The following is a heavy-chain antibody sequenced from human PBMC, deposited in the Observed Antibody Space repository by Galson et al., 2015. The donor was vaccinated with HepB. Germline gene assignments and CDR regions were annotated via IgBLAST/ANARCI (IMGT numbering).Heavy chain of an antibody. CDR3: ETYSYGFDAFDI. Sequence: SVKVSCKASGYTFTGYYIHWVRQAPGQGLEWMGRINPNSGGTNYAQKLQGRVTMARDTSISTAYMELSRLRSDDTAVYYCETYSYGFDAFDIWGQGTMVTVSS. CDR1: GYTFTGYY. V-gene: IGHV1-2*06. J-gene: IGHJ3*02. D-gene: IGHD5-18*01. CDR2: INPNSGGT.